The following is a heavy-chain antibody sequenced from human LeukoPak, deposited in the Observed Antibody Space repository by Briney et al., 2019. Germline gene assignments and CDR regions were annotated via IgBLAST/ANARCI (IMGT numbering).Heavy chain of an antibody. D-gene: IGHD3-10*01. CDR2: ISYDGSNK. Sequence: GRSLRLSCAASGFTFTSYGMHWVRQAPGSGLEWVAVISYDGSNKYYADSVKGRVTISTDTSKNTLYLQMNSLTAEDTAVYYCAKDGRPLWFGEDLMYYWGQGALVTVSS. CDR3: AKDGRPLWFGEDLMYY. V-gene: IGHV3-30*18. J-gene: IGHJ4*02. CDR1: GFTFTSYG.